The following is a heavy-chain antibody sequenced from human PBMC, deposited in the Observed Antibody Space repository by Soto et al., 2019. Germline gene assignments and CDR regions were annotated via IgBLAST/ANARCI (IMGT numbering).Heavy chain of an antibody. J-gene: IGHJ5*02. CDR1: GFTFSKYS. V-gene: IGHV3-21*01. CDR2: ISSGSSYI. Sequence: GGSLRLSCVASGFTFSKYSMNWVRQAPDKGLEWVSAISSGSSYIYYADSVKGRFTISRDNGENSLYLQMNSLRTEDTAIYYCARQPCSCPSCYPNYFDPWGQGTLVTVSS. CDR3: ARQPCSCPSCYPNYFDP. D-gene: IGHD2-2*01.